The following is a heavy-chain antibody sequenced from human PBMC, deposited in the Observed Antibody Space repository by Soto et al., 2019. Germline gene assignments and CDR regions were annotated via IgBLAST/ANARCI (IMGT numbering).Heavy chain of an antibody. Sequence: GGSLRLSCEASGFTISSYAMSWVRQAPGKGLEGVSSISGSGDSTYYGDSVKGRLTISRDNSKNTLYLQMNSLRAEDTAVYYCAKYHSSSSGAEGFDCWGQGTLVTVSS. CDR1: GFTISSYA. J-gene: IGHJ4*02. CDR3: AKYHSSSSGAEGFDC. V-gene: IGHV3-23*01. D-gene: IGHD6-6*01. CDR2: ISGSGDST.